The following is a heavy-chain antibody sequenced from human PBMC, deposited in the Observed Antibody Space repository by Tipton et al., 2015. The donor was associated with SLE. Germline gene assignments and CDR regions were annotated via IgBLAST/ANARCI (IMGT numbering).Heavy chain of an antibody. CDR2: IWYDGSKK. CDR1: GFAFSNYG. Sequence: SLRLSCAASGFAFSNYGMHWVRQAPGKGLEWVAVIWYDGSKKYYAESVKGRFSISRDNSKNTLYVQMNSLRAEDTAVYYCATDLLYSGSFFDYWGQGTLVTVSS. J-gene: IGHJ4*02. CDR3: ATDLLYSGSFFDY. V-gene: IGHV3-33*01. D-gene: IGHD1-26*01.